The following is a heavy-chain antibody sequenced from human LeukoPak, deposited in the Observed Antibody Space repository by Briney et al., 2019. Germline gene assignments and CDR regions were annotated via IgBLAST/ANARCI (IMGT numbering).Heavy chain of an antibody. V-gene: IGHV3-30-3*01. CDR3: ASTGGYQLLHHYFDY. CDR1: GFTFSSYA. J-gene: IGHJ4*02. D-gene: IGHD2-2*02. CDR2: ISYDGSNK. Sequence: PGRSLRLSCAASGFTFSSYAMHWVRQAPGKGLEWVAVISYDGSNKYYADSVKGRFTISRDNSKNTLYLQMNSLRAEDTAVYYCASTGGYQLLHHYFDYWGQGTLVTVSS.